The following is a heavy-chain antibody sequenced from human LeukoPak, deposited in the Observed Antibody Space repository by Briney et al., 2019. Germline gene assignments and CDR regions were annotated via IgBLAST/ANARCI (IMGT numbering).Heavy chain of an antibody. CDR1: GGSISSYY. D-gene: IGHD6-13*01. J-gene: IGHJ3*02. V-gene: IGHV4-59*08. CDR2: IYYSGST. Sequence: KTSETLSLTCTVSGGSISSYYWSWIRQPPGKGLEWIGYIYYSGSTNYNPSLKSRVTISVDTSKNQFSLKLSSVTAADTAVYYCARRIAAAGSDAFDIWGQGTMVTVSS. CDR3: ARRIAAAGSDAFDI.